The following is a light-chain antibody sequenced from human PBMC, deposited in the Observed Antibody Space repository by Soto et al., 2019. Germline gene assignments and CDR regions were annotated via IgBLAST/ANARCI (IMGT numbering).Light chain of an antibody. J-gene: IGKJ5*01. V-gene: IGKV1-33*01. CDR1: QDIDTY. Sequence: DIQMTQSPSSLSASVGDRVTITCQASQDIDTYLNWYQQKPGRAPKILIYDASNLETGVPSRFSGRGSGTDFTFTISNLQPEDMATYYCQQYDTLPITFDQGTRLEIK. CDR2: DAS. CDR3: QQYDTLPIT.